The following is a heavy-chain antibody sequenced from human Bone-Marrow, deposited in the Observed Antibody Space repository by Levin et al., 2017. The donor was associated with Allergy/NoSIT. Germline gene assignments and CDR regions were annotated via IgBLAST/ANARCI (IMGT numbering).Heavy chain of an antibody. CDR2: MNTDGTST. D-gene: IGHD3-10*01. CDR3: ARRHVAFGGFDI. V-gene: IGHV3-74*01. Sequence: PGGSLRLSCAASGFTFSNHWMHWVRQTPGKGLVWVSRMNTDGTSTNYADSVKGRFTISRDNAKNTLYLQMDSLRAEDTALYYCARRHVAFGGFDIWGHGTMVTVSS. CDR1: GFTFSNHW. J-gene: IGHJ3*02.